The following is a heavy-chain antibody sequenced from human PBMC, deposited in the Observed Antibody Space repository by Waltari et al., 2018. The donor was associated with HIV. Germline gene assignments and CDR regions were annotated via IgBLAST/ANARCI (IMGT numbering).Heavy chain of an antibody. Sequence: EVQLVESGGGSVQPGGYLSLSCAASGFTFSSYDMHWVRQATGKGLEWVSAINTAGDTYYPGSVKGRFTISRENAKNSLYLQMNSLRAGDTAVYYCARAVGATGGWFDPWGQGTLVTVSS. D-gene: IGHD1-26*01. CDR1: GFTFSSYD. J-gene: IGHJ5*02. CDR3: ARAVGATGGWFDP. V-gene: IGHV3-13*01. CDR2: INTAGDT.